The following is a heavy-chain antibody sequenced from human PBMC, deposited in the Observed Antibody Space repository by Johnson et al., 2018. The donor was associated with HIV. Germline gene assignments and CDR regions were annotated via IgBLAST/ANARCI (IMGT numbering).Heavy chain of an antibody. CDR1: GFTFSSYG. CDR2: IRYDGSNK. J-gene: IGHJ3*02. D-gene: IGHD6-13*01. V-gene: IGHV3-30*02. Sequence: QVQLVESGGGVVQPGRSLRLSCAASGFTFSSYGMHWVRQAPGKGLEWVAFIRYDGSNKYYADSVKGRFTISRDNSKNTLYLQMNSLRAADTAVDYCAKDWARIAAAQFDIWGQGTMVTVSS. CDR3: AKDWARIAAAQFDI.